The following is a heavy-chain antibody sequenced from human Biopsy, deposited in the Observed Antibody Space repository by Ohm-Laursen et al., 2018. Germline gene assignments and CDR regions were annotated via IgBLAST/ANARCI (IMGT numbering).Heavy chain of an antibody. CDR3: ARGYSRRVSIFEASIYWFNT. CDR1: GYSFSTYD. Sequence: SVKVSCKASGYSFSTYDVNWVRQARGQGLEWMGWMIPSSGKTGYAQRFQGRVTLTMNTSISTAYMELSGLRSEDTAVYFCARGYSRRVSIFEASIYWFNTWGQGTLVTVSS. CDR2: MIPSSGKT. D-gene: IGHD6-6*01. J-gene: IGHJ5*02. V-gene: IGHV1-8*01.